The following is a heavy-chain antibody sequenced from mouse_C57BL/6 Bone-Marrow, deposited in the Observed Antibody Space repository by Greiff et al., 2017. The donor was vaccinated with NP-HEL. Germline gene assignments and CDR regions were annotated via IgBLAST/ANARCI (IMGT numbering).Heavy chain of an antibody. Sequence: EVKLVESGGGLVKPGGSLKLSCAASGFTFSSYTMSWVRQTPEKRLEWVATISGGGGNTYYPDSVKGRFTISRDNAKNTLYLQMSSLRSEDTALYYCARHANWDDFDYWGQGTTLTVSS. CDR3: ARHANWDDFDY. D-gene: IGHD4-1*01. CDR1: GFTFSSYT. CDR2: ISGGGGNT. J-gene: IGHJ2*01. V-gene: IGHV5-9*01.